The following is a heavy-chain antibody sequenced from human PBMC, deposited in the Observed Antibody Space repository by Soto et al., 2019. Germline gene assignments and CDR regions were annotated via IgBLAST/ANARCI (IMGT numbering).Heavy chain of an antibody. CDR1: GYSFTSYW. CDR2: IYPGDSDT. D-gene: IGHD2-2*02. V-gene: IGHV5-51*01. Sequence: GESLKISCKGSGYSFTSYWIGWVRQMPGKGLEWMGIIYPGDSDTRYSPSFQGQVTISADKSISTAYLQWSSLKASDTAMYYCARGAIVVVPAAIMAPNYYYGMDVWGQGTTVTSP. CDR3: ARGAIVVVPAAIMAPNYYYGMDV. J-gene: IGHJ6*02.